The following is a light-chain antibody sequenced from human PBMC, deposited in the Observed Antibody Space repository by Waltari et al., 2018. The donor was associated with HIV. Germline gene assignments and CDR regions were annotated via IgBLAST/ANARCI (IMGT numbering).Light chain of an antibody. CDR3: HVWDRATGV. Sequence: SYELTQPLSVSVALGQTARITCGGDNIGSKNVHWYQQKPGQAPVLVIYRNTNRPTGIPERFSGSNAGNTATLTITRAQVGDEADYYCHVWDRATGVFGTGTTVTVL. J-gene: IGLJ1*01. CDR2: RNT. CDR1: NIGSKN. V-gene: IGLV3-9*01.